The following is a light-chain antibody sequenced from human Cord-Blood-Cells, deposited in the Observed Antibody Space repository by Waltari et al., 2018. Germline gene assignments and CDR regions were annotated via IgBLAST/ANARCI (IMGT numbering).Light chain of an antibody. V-gene: IGLV4-69*01. CDR3: QTWGTGINWV. Sequence: QLVLTQSPSASASLGASVKLTCTLSSGHSSYAIAWHQQQPEKGSRYLMKLNSDGSHSKGDGIPDRFSGSSSGAERYLTISSLQSEDEADYYCQTWGTGINWVFGGGTKLTVL. CDR2: LNSDGSH. J-gene: IGLJ3*02. CDR1: SGHSSYA.